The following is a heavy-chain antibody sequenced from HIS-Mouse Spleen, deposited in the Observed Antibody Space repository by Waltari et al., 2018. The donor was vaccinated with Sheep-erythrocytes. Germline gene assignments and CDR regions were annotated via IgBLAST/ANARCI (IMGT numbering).Heavy chain of an antibody. CDR2: INHSGST. CDR3: ARGGRRTGFDY. D-gene: IGHD3-9*01. V-gene: IGHV4-34*01. J-gene: IGHJ4*02. Sequence: QVQLQQWGAGLLKPSETLSLTCAVYGGSFSGYYWSWIRQPPGKGLEWIGEINHSGSTTDTPSIKRRVTISVDTSKNPFSLKLSSVTAEDTAVYYCARGGRRTGFDYWGQGTLVTVSS. CDR1: GGSFSGYY.